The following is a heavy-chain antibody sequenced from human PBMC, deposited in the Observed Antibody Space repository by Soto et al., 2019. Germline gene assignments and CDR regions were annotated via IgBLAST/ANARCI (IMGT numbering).Heavy chain of an antibody. CDR2: ISSSGDGT. D-gene: IGHD3-3*02. Sequence: GGSLRLSCAASGFTFNSYAMTWVRQAPGKGLEWVSIISSSGDGTYYVDSVKGRFTISRDNSRNTLNLQMNSLRAEDTAVYYCAKKAHFCRWGMDLWGQGRTVTVSS. CDR1: GFTFNSYA. J-gene: IGHJ6*01. V-gene: IGHV3-23*01. CDR3: AKKAHFCRWGMDL.